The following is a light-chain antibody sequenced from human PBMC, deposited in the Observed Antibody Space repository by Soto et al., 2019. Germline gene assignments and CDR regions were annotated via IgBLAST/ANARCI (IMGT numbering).Light chain of an antibody. CDR3: SSYAGSNNLYVV. Sequence: QSALTQPPSASGSPGQSVTISCTGTSSDVGGYNYVSWYQQHPGKAPKLMISEVSKRPSGVPDRLSGSKSGNTASLTVSGLQAEDEADYYCSSYAGSNNLYVVFGGGTKLTVL. V-gene: IGLV2-8*01. CDR2: EVS. J-gene: IGLJ2*01. CDR1: SSDVGGYNY.